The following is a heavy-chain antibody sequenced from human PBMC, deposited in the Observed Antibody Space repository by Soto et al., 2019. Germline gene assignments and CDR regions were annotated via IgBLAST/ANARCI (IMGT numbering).Heavy chain of an antibody. CDR2: ISGKNGNT. D-gene: IGHD2-15*01. CDR1: GYTFISHG. V-gene: IGHV1-18*04. CDR3: ASVSSTIIVVTAYGMDV. J-gene: IGHJ6*02. Sequence: QVQLVQSGVEVKKPGASVKVSCKASGYTFISHGISWVRQAPGQGLEWMGWISGKNGNTNYAQKLKGRVTLTTDTPTSSAYRKPTGLRSDDTALYSGASVSSTIIVVTAYGMDVWAQGPTVTVSS.